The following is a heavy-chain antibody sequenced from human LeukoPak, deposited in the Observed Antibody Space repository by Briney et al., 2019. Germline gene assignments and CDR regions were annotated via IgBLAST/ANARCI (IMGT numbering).Heavy chain of an antibody. Sequence: ASVKVSCKVSGYTLTELSMHWVRQAPGQGLEWMGLINPRGTSTIYAEKFQGRIIMTRDMTTTTDYMELSSLKSDDTAVYYCARDNSIHERGWWFDPWGQGTLVTVSS. J-gene: IGHJ5*02. CDR3: ARDNSIHERGWWFDP. D-gene: IGHD4-23*01. V-gene: IGHV1-46*01. CDR1: GYTLTELS. CDR2: INPRGTST.